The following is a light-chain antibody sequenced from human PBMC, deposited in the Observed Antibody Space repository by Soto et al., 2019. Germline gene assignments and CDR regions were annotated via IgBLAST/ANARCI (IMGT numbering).Light chain of an antibody. CDR1: QSVSSSY. CDR2: GAS. J-gene: IGKJ1*01. Sequence: EIVLTQSPGTLSLSPGERATLSCRASQSVSSSYLAWYQQKPGQAPRLLIYGASSRATGIPDRFSGSGSGTAFTITISRLEHEDFAVYYCQQYGSSKTFGQGTKVEIK. CDR3: QQYGSSKT. V-gene: IGKV3-20*01.